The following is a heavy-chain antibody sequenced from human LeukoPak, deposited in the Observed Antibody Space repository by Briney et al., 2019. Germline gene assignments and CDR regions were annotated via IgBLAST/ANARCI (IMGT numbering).Heavy chain of an antibody. D-gene: IGHD3-22*01. CDR2: ISGSDGRT. J-gene: IGHJ4*02. CDR3: AKDAKRNLIVVVPTGRPYYFDY. V-gene: IGHV3-23*01. CDR1: GFTFSSYA. Sequence: GGSLRLSCAASGFTFSSYAMNWVRQAPGKGLEWVSTISGSDGRTYYADSVTGRFTISRDNSKNTLYLQMNSLRAEDTAVYYCAKDAKRNLIVVVPTGRPYYFDYWGQGTLVTVSS.